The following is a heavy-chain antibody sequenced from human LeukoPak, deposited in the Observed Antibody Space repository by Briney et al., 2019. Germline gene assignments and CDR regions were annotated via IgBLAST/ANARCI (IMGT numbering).Heavy chain of an antibody. Sequence: PGGSLRLSRAASEITVSSNYMSWVRQAPGKGLEWVSVLYSGTTAHYADSVKGRFVISRHNSKNTLYLAINSLRPEDTAVYYCARLTGWRFDYWGQGTLVTVSS. CDR1: EITVSSNY. CDR3: ARLTGWRFDY. D-gene: IGHD6-19*01. V-gene: IGHV3-53*04. CDR2: LYSGTTA. J-gene: IGHJ4*02.